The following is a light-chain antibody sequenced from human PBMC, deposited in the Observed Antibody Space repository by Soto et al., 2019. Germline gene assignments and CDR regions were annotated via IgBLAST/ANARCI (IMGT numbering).Light chain of an antibody. CDR1: SSDY. J-gene: IGLJ1*01. V-gene: IGLV2-11*01. CDR2: GVN. CDR3: CSYVGRFTHV. Sequence: QSVLTQPRSVSGSPGQSVTISCTGTSSDYVSWYRRYPGKVPKLIIHGVNKRPLGVPDRLSGSKSGNTASLTISGLQAEDEADYYCCSYVGRFTHVFATGTKVTVL.